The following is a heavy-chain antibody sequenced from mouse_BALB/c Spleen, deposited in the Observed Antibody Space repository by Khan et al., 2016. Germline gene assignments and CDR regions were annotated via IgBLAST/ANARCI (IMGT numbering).Heavy chain of an antibody. D-gene: IGHD2-3*01. CDR1: GFNIKDTY. CDR2: IDPANGNT. CDR3: ARLGDGYAMDY. V-gene: IGHV14-3*02. J-gene: IGHJ4*01. Sequence: EVKLEESGAELVKPGASVKLSCTASGFNIKDTYMHWVKQRPEQGLEWIGRIDPANGNTKYDPKFQGKATITADTSSNTAYLQLSSLTSEDTAVYYCARLGDGYAMDYWGQGTSVTVSS.